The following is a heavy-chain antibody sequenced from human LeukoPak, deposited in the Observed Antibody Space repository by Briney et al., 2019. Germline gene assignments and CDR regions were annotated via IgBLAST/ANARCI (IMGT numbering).Heavy chain of an antibody. J-gene: IGHJ4*02. D-gene: IGHD6-19*01. CDR2: ISSSSSTI. CDR1: GFTFSNYS. CDR3: ARRGFVAGLKGFSDY. Sequence: GGSLRLSCAASGFTFSNYSMSWVRQAPGKGLEWVSYISSSSSTIYYADSVKGRFTISRDNAKNSLYLQMNSLRAEDTAVYYCARRGFVAGLKGFSDYWGQGTLVTVSS. V-gene: IGHV3-48*01.